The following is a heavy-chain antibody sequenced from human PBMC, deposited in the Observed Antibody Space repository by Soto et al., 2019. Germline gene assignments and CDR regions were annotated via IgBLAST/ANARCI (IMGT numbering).Heavy chain of an antibody. D-gene: IGHD4-4*01. Sequence: EVQLVESGGGLVQPGRSLRLSCAASGFTFDDYVMHWVRQAPGKGLEWVSGISWNSGSIGYADSVKGRFTISRDNAKNSLYLQMNSLRAEDTALYYCAKDSDYSNGYFDYWGQGTLVTVSS. J-gene: IGHJ4*02. CDR2: ISWNSGSI. V-gene: IGHV3-9*01. CDR3: AKDSDYSNGYFDY. CDR1: GFTFDDYV.